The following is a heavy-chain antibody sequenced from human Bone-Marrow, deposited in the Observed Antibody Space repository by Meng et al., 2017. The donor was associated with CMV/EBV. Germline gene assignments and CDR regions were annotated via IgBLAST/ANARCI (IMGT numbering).Heavy chain of an antibody. V-gene: IGHV3-21*01. Sequence: ETLSLTCAASGLTFSSYSMNWVRQAPGKGLEWVSSISSSSSYIYYADSVKGRFTISRDNSKNTLYLQMNSLRAEDTAVYYCAGGGDYWGQGTLVTVSS. D-gene: IGHD3-16*01. CDR1: GLTFSSYS. CDR3: AGGGDY. J-gene: IGHJ4*02. CDR2: ISSSSSYI.